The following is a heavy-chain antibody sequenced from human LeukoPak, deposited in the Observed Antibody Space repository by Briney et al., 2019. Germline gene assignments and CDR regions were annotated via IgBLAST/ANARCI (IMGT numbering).Heavy chain of an antibody. V-gene: IGHV3-74*01. D-gene: IGHD3-16*01. CDR2: INSDGSST. J-gene: IGHJ5*02. CDR3: ARVMLRVRGYSP. Sequence: GGSLRPSCAASGFTFHKYWMHWVRQAPGKGLVWVARINSDGSSTSYADFVKGRFTISRDNAKNTLSLQMNSLRAEDTAVYYCARVMLRVRGYSPWGQGTLVTVSS. CDR1: GFTFHKYW.